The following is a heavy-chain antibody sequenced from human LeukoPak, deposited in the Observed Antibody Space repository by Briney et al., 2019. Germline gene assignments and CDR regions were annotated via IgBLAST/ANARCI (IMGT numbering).Heavy chain of an antibody. J-gene: IGHJ4*02. V-gene: IGHV3-23*01. D-gene: IGHD6-19*01. CDR2: ISGSGGST. CDR1: GFTLSSYA. CDR3: AGYSSGWSNGFDY. Sequence: GGSLRLSCAASGFTLSSYAMSWVRQAPGKGLEWVSAISGSGGSTYYADSVKGRFTISRDNSKNTLYLQMNSLRAEDTAVYYCAGYSSGWSNGFDYWGQGTLVTVSS.